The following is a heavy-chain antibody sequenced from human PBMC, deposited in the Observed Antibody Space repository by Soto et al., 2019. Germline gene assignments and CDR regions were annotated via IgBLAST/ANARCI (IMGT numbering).Heavy chain of an antibody. CDR1: GFTFSSYA. CDR2: ISGSGGST. D-gene: IGHD6-13*01. J-gene: IGHJ5*02. Sequence: GGSLRLSCAASGFTFSSYAMSWVRQAPGKGLEWVSAISGSGGSTYYADSVKGRFTISRDNSKNTLYLQMNSLRVEDTAVYYCAKVLFPYSSSWYLFWGGWFDPWGQGTLVTVSS. V-gene: IGHV3-23*01. CDR3: AKVLFPYSSSWYLFWGGWFDP.